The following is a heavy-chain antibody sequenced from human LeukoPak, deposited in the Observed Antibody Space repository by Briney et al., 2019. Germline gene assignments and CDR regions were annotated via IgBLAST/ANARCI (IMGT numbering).Heavy chain of an antibody. CDR3: AIRPFEFWSGYYPARLDY. D-gene: IGHD3-3*01. J-gene: IGHJ4*02. CDR1: GYSLTSYW. Sequence: GTLLLLSCSGSGYSLTSYWIGCVRQMPGKPLPSIRIIYPGASATRYSPSFPGKLTIKAAESISTAYLRWSSLMASDTAMYYCAIRPFEFWSGYYPARLDYCAQGSLVTVSS. CDR2: IYPGASAT. V-gene: IGHV5-51*01.